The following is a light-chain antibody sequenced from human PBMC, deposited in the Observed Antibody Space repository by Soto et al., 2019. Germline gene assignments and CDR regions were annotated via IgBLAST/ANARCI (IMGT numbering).Light chain of an antibody. CDR2: LIS. J-gene: IGKJ1*01. CDR3: MQALQTPWT. CDR1: QSLLHSKGYNY. Sequence: DIVMTQSPLSLPVTPGEPASISCRSSQSLLHSKGYNYLDWYLQKPGQSPQLLIFLISNRASGVPDRFSGSGSGTDFTLKISRVEAADVGVYYCMQALQTPWTFGQGTKVEI. V-gene: IGKV2-28*01.